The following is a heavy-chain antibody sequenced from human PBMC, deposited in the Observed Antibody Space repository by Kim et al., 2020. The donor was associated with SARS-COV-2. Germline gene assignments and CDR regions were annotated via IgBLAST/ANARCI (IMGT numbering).Heavy chain of an antibody. V-gene: IGHV3-23*01. CDR3: AKDWFDY. Sequence: GGSLRLSCIASGFTFDIYAMVWVRQAPGKGLEWVSAISATNPGTYYADSVKGRFTISRDNSNNALYLQMDSLRAEDTAIYYCAKDWFDYWGQGTLVTVSS. J-gene: IGHJ4*02. CDR1: GFTFDIYA. CDR2: ISATNPGT.